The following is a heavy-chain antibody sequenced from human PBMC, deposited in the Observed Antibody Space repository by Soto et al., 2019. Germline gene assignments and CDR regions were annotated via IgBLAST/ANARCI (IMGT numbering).Heavy chain of an antibody. CDR1: GFSLSTSEVA. CDR3: ARLIDLYVVFDY. CDR2: IYWDDDK. Sequence: SRPTLVNPTQTITLTCTFSGFSLSTSEVAVGWIRQPPGKALEWLALIYWDDDKRYSPTLNNRLTVTKDTSKNQVVLSMTNMDTVDTGTYFCARLIDLYVVFDYWGQGILVTVSS. D-gene: IGHD3-16*01. J-gene: IGHJ4*02. V-gene: IGHV2-5*02.